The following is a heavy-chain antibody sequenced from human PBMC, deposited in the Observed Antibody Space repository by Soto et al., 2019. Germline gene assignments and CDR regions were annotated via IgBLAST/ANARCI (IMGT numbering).Heavy chain of an antibody. CDR3: AKGFERYYYDSSGYYYPDY. J-gene: IGHJ4*02. Sequence: PGGSLRLSCAASGFTFSSYAMSWVRQAPGKGLEWVSAISGSGGSTCYADSVKGRFTISRDNSKNTLYLQMNSLRAEDTAVYYCAKGFERYYYDSSGYYYPDYWGQGTLVTVSS. V-gene: IGHV3-23*01. CDR2: ISGSGGST. D-gene: IGHD3-22*01. CDR1: GFTFSSYA.